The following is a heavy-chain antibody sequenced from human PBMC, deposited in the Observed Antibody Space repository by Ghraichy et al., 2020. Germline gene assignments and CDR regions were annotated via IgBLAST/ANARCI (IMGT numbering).Heavy chain of an antibody. D-gene: IGHD1-7*01. CDR3: AKWYSYNWNYGGRYGWFDP. J-gene: IGHJ5*02. V-gene: IGHV3-23*01. CDR1: GFTFSSYA. Sequence: GGSLRLSCAASGFTFSSYAMSWVRQAPGKGLEWVSAISGSGGSTYYADSVKGRFTISRDNSKNTLYLQMNSLRAEDTAVYYCAKWYSYNWNYGGRYGWFDPWGQGTLVTVSS. CDR2: ISGSGGST.